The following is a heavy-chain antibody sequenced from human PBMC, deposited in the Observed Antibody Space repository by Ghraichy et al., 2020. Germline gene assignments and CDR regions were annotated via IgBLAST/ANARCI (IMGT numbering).Heavy chain of an antibody. Sequence: GGSLRLSCTASGFTFGDYAMSWVRQAPGKGLEWVGFIRSKAYGGTTEYAASVKGRFTISRDDSKSIAYLQMNSLKTEDTAVYYCTRGYYDILLLGLAEEDSLTDYWGQGTLVTVSS. J-gene: IGHJ4*02. CDR1: GFTFGDYA. CDR2: IRSKAYGGTT. CDR3: TRGYYDILLLGLAEEDSLTDY. D-gene: IGHD3-9*01. V-gene: IGHV3-49*04.